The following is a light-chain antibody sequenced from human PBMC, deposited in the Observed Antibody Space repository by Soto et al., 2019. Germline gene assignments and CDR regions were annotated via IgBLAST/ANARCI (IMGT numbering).Light chain of an antibody. V-gene: IGKV1-5*03. CDR1: QSISSW. J-gene: IGKJ1*01. CDR2: KAS. Sequence: DIQMTQSPATLSASVGDRVTITCRASQSISSWLAWYQQKPGKAPKLLIYKASTLESGVPSRFSGSGSGTEFTLTISSLQPDDFATYYCQQYHSYSTFGQGTKGDIK. CDR3: QQYHSYST.